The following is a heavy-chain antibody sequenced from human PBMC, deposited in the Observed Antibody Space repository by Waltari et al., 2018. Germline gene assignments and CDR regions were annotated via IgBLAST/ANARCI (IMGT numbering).Heavy chain of an antibody. CDR1: GGSFSGSY. J-gene: IGHJ5*02. Sequence: QVQLPQWGAGLLKPSETLSLPCAVYGGSFSGSYWSWIRQPPGKGLEWIGEINHSGSTNYNPSLKSRVTISVDTSKNQFSLKLSSVTAADTAVYYCARGRNVLRFLARWFDPWGQGTLVTVSS. CDR2: INHSGST. D-gene: IGHD3-3*01. V-gene: IGHV4-34*01. CDR3: ARGRNVLRFLARWFDP.